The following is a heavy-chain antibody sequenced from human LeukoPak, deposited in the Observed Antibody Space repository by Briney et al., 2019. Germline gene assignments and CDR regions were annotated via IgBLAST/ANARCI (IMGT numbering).Heavy chain of an antibody. CDR3: ARSVRLYYYYMDV. D-gene: IGHD3-10*01. Sequence: SETLSLTCNVSGYSISSDYYWGWIRQPPGKGLEWIGSIYHSGRTYYNPSLKSRVTISVDMSKNQFSLKLSSVTAADTAVYYCARSVRLYYYYMDVWGKGTTVTVSS. CDR2: IYHSGRT. J-gene: IGHJ6*03. CDR1: GYSISSDYY. V-gene: IGHV4-38-2*02.